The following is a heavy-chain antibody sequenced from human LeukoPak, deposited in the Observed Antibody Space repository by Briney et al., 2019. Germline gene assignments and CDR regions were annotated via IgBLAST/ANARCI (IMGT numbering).Heavy chain of an antibody. CDR2: FDPEDGET. J-gene: IGHJ6*03. CDR3: ATGARRGATTQAAYYYYYYMDV. D-gene: IGHD1-26*01. Sequence: ASVMVSCKVSGYTLTELSMHWVRQAPGKGLEWMGGFDPEDGETIYAQKFQGRVTMTEDTSTDTAYMELSSLRSEDTAVYYCATGARRGATTQAAYYYYYYMDVWGKGTTVTVSS. CDR1: GYTLTELS. V-gene: IGHV1-24*01.